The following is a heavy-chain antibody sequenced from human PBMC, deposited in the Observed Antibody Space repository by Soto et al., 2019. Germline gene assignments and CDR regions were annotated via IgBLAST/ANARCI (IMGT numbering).Heavy chain of an antibody. D-gene: IGHD4-17*01. V-gene: IGHV1-46*01. Sequence: ASVKVSCKASGYTFTSYYMHWVRQAPGQGLEWMGIINPSGGSTSYAQKFQGRVTMTRDTSTSTVYMELSSLRSEDTAVYYCARGKVTTVTTTGAFDIWGQGTMVTVSS. CDR3: ARGKVTTVTTTGAFDI. CDR2: INPSGGST. J-gene: IGHJ3*02. CDR1: GYTFTSYY.